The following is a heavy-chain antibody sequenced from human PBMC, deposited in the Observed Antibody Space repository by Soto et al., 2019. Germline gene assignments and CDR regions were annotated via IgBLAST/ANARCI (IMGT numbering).Heavy chain of an antibody. D-gene: IGHD2-21*02. V-gene: IGHV2-5*02. Sequence: SGPTLVNPTQTLTLTCTFSAFSLSTGGVGVGWIRQPPGKALEWLALIYWDDDKRYSPSLRSRLTISKDTSKNQVVLTMTNMDPVDTATYYCIQSRCGGDCLQSYTSHYYYGMDVWGQGTTVTVSS. CDR2: IYWDDDK. CDR3: IQSRCGGDCLQSYTSHYYYGMDV. CDR1: AFSLSTGGVG. J-gene: IGHJ6*02.